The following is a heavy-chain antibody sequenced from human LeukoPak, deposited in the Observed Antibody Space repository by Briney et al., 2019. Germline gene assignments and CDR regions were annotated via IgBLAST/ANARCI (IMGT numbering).Heavy chain of an antibody. CDR1: GYTFTSYG. Sequence: ASVKVSCKASGYTFTSYGISWVRQAPGQGLEWMGWISAYNGNTNYAQKLQGRVTMTTDTSTSTAYMELRSLRSDDTAVYYCARDQSGYYDIWSGYYSYYYYMDVWGKGTTVTVSS. D-gene: IGHD3-3*01. CDR2: ISAYNGNT. J-gene: IGHJ6*03. V-gene: IGHV1-18*01. CDR3: ARDQSGYYDIWSGYYSYYYYMDV.